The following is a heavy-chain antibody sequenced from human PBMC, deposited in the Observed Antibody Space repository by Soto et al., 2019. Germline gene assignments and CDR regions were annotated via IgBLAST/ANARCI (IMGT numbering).Heavy chain of an antibody. Sequence: KPSETLSLTCAVSGGSISSGGCSWSWIRQPPGKGLELIGYIYHSASTYYNPSLKSRVTISVDTSKNQFSLNLSSVTAADTAVYYCARAYYDILTGYYIDAFDIWGQGTMVTVSS. J-gene: IGHJ3*02. CDR3: ARAYYDILTGYYIDAFDI. CDR1: GGSISSGGCS. D-gene: IGHD3-9*01. V-gene: IGHV4-30-2*01. CDR2: IYHSAST.